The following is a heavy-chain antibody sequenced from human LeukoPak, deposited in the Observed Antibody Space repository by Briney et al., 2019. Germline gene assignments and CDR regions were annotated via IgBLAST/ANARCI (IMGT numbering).Heavy chain of an antibody. Sequence: SGGSLRLSCAASEFTVSVNYMSWVRQAPGKGLEWVSFIYSGGSTYYADSVKGRFTISRDNSKNTLYLQVNSLRAEDTAVFYCARGKIRGFDAFDIWGQGTMVTVSS. CDR3: ARGKIRGFDAFDI. CDR2: IYSGGST. V-gene: IGHV3-53*01. J-gene: IGHJ3*02. CDR1: EFTVSVNY.